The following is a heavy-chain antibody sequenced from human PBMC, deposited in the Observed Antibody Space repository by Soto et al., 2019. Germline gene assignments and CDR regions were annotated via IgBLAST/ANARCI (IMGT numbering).Heavy chain of an antibody. CDR2: IDPSDSYT. Sequence: GESLKISCKGTGYSFTSYWISWVRQMPGKXLEWMGRIDPSDSYTNYSPSFQGHVTISADKSISTAYLQWSSLKASDTAMYYCALGSGSSWVRYYYYGMDVWGQGNTVTVSS. V-gene: IGHV5-10-1*01. CDR3: ALGSGSSWVRYYYYGMDV. D-gene: IGHD2-15*01. J-gene: IGHJ6*02. CDR1: GYSFTSYW.